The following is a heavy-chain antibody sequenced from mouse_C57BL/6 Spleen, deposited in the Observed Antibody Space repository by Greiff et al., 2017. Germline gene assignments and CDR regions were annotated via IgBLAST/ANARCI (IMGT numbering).Heavy chain of an antibody. CDR3: ARRGKNDGGFAY. J-gene: IGHJ3*01. CDR1: GYAFSSSW. D-gene: IGHD2-12*01. Sequence: QVQLKESGPELVKPGASVKISCKASGYAFSSSWMNWVKQRPGKGLEWIGRIYPGDGDTNYNGKFKGKATLTADKSSSTAYMQLSSLTSEDSAVYFCARRGKNDGGFAYWGQGTLVTVSA. V-gene: IGHV1-82*01. CDR2: IYPGDGDT.